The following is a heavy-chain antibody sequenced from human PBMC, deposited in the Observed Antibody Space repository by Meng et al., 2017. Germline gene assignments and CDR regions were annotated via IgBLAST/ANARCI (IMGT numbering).Heavy chain of an antibody. D-gene: IGHD3-3*01. CDR1: GGTFSSYA. CDR2: IIPIFGTA. CDR3: ASTTTIFDQIFDY. V-gene: IGHV1-69*06. J-gene: IGHJ4*02. Sequence: SVKVSCKASGGTFSSYAISRVRQAPGQGLEWMGGIIPIFGTANYAQKFQGRVTITADKSTSTAYMELSSLRSEDTAVYYCASTTTIFDQIFDYWGQGTLVTGAS.